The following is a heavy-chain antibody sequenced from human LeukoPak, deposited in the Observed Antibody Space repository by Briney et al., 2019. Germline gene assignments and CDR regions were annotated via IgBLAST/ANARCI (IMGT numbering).Heavy chain of an antibody. Sequence: AGGSLRLSCTASGFTFGDYAMSWVRQAPGKGLEWVGFIRSKAYGCTTEDAASVKGKFTISRDDSKTIAYLQVNSLKTEDTAVYYCTGSFGELSFFAHWGQGTLVTVSS. J-gene: IGHJ4*02. D-gene: IGHD3-10*01. CDR2: IRSKAYGCTT. CDR1: GFTFGDYA. CDR3: TGSFGELSFFAH. V-gene: IGHV3-49*04.